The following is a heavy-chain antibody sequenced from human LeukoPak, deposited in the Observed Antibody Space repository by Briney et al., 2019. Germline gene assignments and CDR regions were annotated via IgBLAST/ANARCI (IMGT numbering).Heavy chain of an antibody. CDR1: GFTFSSYG. Sequence: GGSLRLSCAASGFTFSSYGMHWVRQAPGKGLEWVAFIRYDGSNKYYADSVKGRFTISRDSSKNTLYLQMNSLRAEDTAVYYCAKDPYSSGWLSKYYFDYWGQGTLVTVSS. CDR3: AKDPYSSGWLSKYYFDY. CDR2: IRYDGSNK. J-gene: IGHJ4*02. D-gene: IGHD6-19*01. V-gene: IGHV3-30*02.